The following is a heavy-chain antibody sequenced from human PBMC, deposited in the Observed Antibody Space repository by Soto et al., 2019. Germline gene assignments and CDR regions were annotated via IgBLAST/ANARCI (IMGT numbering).Heavy chain of an antibody. D-gene: IGHD3-3*02. Sequence: ASVKVSCTASGYTFTSYGISWVRQAPGQGLEWMGWSSAYNGNTNYGQKLQGRVTMTTDTSTSTAYMELRSLRSDYTAVYYCAGGSIGRKFDYWGQGTLVTVSS. CDR2: SSAYNGNT. CDR1: GYTFTSYG. CDR3: AGGSIGRKFDY. V-gene: IGHV1-18*01. J-gene: IGHJ4*02.